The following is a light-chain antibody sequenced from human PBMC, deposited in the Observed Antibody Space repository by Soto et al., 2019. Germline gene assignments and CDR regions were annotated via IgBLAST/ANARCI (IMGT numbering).Light chain of an antibody. V-gene: IGKV1-9*01. CDR2: SAS. J-gene: IGKJ2*01. CDR3: QELRTSPYT. CDR1: QDISTH. Sequence: DIHLTQSPSFLSSSVGDRVTVTCRASQDISTHLAWFQQKPGKAPQLLVYSASTLQGGVPSRFSGRGSGTEFSLTINSLQPEDFAIYYCQELRTSPYTFGQGTKLDI.